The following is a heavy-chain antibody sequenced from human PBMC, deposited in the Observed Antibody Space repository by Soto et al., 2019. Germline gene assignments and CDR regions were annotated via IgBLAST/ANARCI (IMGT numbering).Heavy chain of an antibody. Sequence: EVQLVESGGGLVQPGGSLRLSCAASGFTVSSNYMSWVRQAPGKGLEWVSVIYSGGSTYYADSVKGRFTISRDNSKNTLYLQMNSLRAEDTAVYYCARTFSRGWAHDAFDIWGKGKMVTVSS. D-gene: IGHD6-19*01. CDR3: ARTFSRGWAHDAFDI. CDR2: IYSGGST. V-gene: IGHV3-66*01. J-gene: IGHJ3*02. CDR1: GFTVSSNY.